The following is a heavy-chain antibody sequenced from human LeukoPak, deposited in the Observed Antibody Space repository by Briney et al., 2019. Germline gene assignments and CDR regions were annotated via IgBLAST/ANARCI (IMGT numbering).Heavy chain of an antibody. V-gene: IGHV1-18*01. CDR1: GYTFTNYG. J-gene: IGHJ4*02. CDR2: ISAYSGNT. Sequence: ASVKVSCKASGYTFTNYGISWVRQAPGQGLEWMGWISAYSGNTIYAQNLQGRVTMTTDTSTSTAYMELRSLRSDDTAVYYCARAPGDYDFWSGPFDYWGRGTLVTVSS. D-gene: IGHD3-3*01. CDR3: ARAPGDYDFWSGPFDY.